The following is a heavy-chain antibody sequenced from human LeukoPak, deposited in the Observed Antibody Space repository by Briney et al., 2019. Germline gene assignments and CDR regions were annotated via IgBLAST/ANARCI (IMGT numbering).Heavy chain of an antibody. J-gene: IGHJ4*02. Sequence: GGSLRLSCIASGFPFTSYEINWVRQAPGKGLEWVSHISSSGSTIYYADSVKGRFTISRDNAKNSLYLQMNSLRAEDTAVYYCARDLGDSSGSIDYWGQGTLVTVSS. CDR2: ISSSGSTI. CDR1: GFPFTSYE. CDR3: ARDLGDSSGSIDY. D-gene: IGHD3-22*01. V-gene: IGHV3-48*03.